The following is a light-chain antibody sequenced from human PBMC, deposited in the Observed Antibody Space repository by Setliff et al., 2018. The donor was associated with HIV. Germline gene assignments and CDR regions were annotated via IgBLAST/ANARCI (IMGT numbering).Light chain of an antibody. CDR2: SNN. V-gene: IGLV1-40*01. J-gene: IGLJ1*01. CDR1: SSNIGAGYD. CDR3: QSYDSSLFYV. Sequence: QSALAQPPSVSGAPGQRVTISCTGSSSNIGAGYDVHWYQQLPGTAPKLLIYSNNNWPSGVPDRFSGSKSGTSASLAITGLQAEDEADYYCQSYDSSLFYVFGTGT.